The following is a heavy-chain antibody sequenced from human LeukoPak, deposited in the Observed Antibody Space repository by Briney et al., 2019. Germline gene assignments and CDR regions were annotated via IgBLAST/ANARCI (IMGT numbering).Heavy chain of an antibody. CDR2: IRSDGSNK. D-gene: IGHD3-10*01. J-gene: IGHJ4*02. Sequence: GGSLRLSCAGSGFSFSSYGMHWVRQAPGKGLEWMAFIRSDGSNKYYADSVKGRFTISRDNAKNSLYLQMNSLRVEDTAVYYCARDRVSGSGSIDYWGQGTLVTVSS. CDR3: ARDRVSGSGSIDY. V-gene: IGHV3-30*02. CDR1: GFSFSSYG.